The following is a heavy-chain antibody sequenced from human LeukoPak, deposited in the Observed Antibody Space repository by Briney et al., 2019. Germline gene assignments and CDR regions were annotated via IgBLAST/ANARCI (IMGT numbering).Heavy chain of an antibody. D-gene: IGHD3-16*01. CDR3: ARLWGYYYYMDV. V-gene: IGHV3-23*01. J-gene: IGHJ6*03. CDR2: ISGSGGST. CDR1: GFTFSSYA. Sequence: GGSLRLSCAASGFTFSSYAMSWVRQAPGKGLEWVSAISGSGGSTYYADSVKGRFTISRDNAKNSLYLQMNSLRAEDTAVYYCARLWGYYYYMDVWGKGTTVTVSS.